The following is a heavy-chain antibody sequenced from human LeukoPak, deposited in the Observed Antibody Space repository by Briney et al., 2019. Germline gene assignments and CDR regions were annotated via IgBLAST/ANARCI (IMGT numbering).Heavy chain of an antibody. CDR2: IWCDGSNK. CDR3: ARERRIAAAGPFDY. CDR1: GFTFSNYG. Sequence: GGSLRLSCVASGFTFSNYGMHWVRQAPGKGLEWVAVIWCDGSNKNCADSVKGRFTISRDNSKNTLYLQMNSMRAEDTAVYYCARERRIAAAGPFDYWGQGTLVTVSS. V-gene: IGHV3-33*01. J-gene: IGHJ4*02. D-gene: IGHD6-13*01.